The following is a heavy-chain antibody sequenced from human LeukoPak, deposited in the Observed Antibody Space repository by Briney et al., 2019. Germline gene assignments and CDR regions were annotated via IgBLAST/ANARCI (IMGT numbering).Heavy chain of an antibody. D-gene: IGHD6-6*01. CDR3: ARDFERYTSSRTPTDY. CDR1: GFTFSYYG. V-gene: IGHV3-33*01. CDR2: IWYDGSNK. Sequence: PGGSLRLSCATSGFTFSYYGMHWVRQAPGKELEWVAIIWYDGSNKYYADSVKGRFTISRDDSKNTLFLQMNSLTAEDTAVYYCARDFERYTSSRTPTDYWGQGSLVTVSS. J-gene: IGHJ4*02.